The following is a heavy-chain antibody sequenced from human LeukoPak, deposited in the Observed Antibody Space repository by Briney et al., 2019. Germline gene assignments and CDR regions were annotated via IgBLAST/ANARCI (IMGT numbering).Heavy chain of an antibody. CDR2: IIPILGTA. CDR1: GGTFSSYT. CDR3: ANYDSSGGPDY. Sequence: SVKVSCKASGGTFSSYTISWVRQAPGQGLEWMGRIIPILGTANYAQKFQGRVTITTDESTSTAYMELSSLRSEDTAVYYCANYDSSGGPDYWGQGTLVTVSS. V-gene: IGHV1-69*16. J-gene: IGHJ4*02. D-gene: IGHD3-22*01.